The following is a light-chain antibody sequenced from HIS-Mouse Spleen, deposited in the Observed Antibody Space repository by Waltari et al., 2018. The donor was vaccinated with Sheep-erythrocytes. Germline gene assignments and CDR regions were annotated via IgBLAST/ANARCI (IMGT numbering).Light chain of an antibody. V-gene: IGLV3-10*01. J-gene: IGLJ3*02. CDR2: EDS. CDR3: YSTDSSGNHRV. CDR1: ALPTKY. Sequence: SYELTQPPSVSVSPGQTARITCSGDALPTKYAYWYQQKSGQAPVLVIYEDSKRPSGSPERFSGSSSGPIATLTISGAQVEDEADYYCYSTDSSGNHRVFGGGTKLTVL.